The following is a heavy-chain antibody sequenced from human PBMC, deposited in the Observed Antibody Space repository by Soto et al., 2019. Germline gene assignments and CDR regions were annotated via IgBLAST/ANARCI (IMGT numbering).Heavy chain of an antibody. D-gene: IGHD2-2*01. V-gene: IGHV3-33*01. CDR2: IWSDGNKR. Sequence: LSLSCAASGFMFTNHGMHWVRQAPGKGLEWVAVIWSDGNKRYYADSVKGRFTISRDNAKNSLYLQMNSLRAEDTAVYYCAREYCSSTSCLNWFDPWGQGTLVTVSS. CDR3: AREYCSSTSCLNWFDP. CDR1: GFMFTNHG. J-gene: IGHJ5*02.